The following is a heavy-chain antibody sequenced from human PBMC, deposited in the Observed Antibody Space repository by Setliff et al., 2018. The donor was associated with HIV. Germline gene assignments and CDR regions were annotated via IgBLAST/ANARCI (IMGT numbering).Heavy chain of an antibody. CDR3: AKDVSPGQDIVVVTATDY. CDR2: INSDGTSP. J-gene: IGHJ4*02. D-gene: IGHD2-21*02. V-gene: IGHV3-74*01. CDR1: GFTFSNAW. Sequence: PGGSLRLSCAASGFTFSNAWMSWVRQAPGKGLVWISRINSDGTSPWYADSVKGRFTISRDNSKNTLYLQMNSLRVEDTAVYYCAKDVSPGQDIVVVTATDYWGQGTLVTVSS.